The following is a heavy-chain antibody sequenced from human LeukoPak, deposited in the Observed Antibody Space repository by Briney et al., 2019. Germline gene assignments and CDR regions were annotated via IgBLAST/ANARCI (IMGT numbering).Heavy chain of an antibody. D-gene: IGHD3-10*01. J-gene: IGHJ4*02. CDR1: GYTCTSYD. V-gene: IGHV1-8*01. CDR2: MNPNSGNT. CDR3: ARGLGRATMVRGVIIGY. Sequence: ASVKVSCKASGYTCTSYDINWVRQATGQGLEWMGWMNPNSGNTGYAQKFQGRVTMTRNTSISTAYMELSSLRSEDTAVYYCARGLGRATMVRGVIIGYWGQGTLVTVSS.